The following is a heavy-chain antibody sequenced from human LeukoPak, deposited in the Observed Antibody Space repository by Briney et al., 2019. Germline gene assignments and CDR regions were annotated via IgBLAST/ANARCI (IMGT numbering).Heavy chain of an antibody. CDR1: GFTFSSYA. CDR2: ISGNGDYT. V-gene: IGHV3-23*01. J-gene: IGHJ4*02. CDR3: AKRGIAAAASFDY. D-gene: IGHD6-13*01. Sequence: GGSLRLSCAASGFTFSSYAMSWVRQAPGKGLEWVSTISGNGDYTYYADSVKGRFTISRDNSKNTLYLQMNSLRADDTAVYYCAKRGIAAAASFDYWGQGTLVTVSS.